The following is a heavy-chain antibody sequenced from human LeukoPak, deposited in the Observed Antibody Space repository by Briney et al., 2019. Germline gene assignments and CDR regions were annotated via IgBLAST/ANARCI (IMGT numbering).Heavy chain of an antibody. D-gene: IGHD6-19*01. CDR1: GGTFSSYA. V-gene: IGHV1-69*13. Sequence: GASVKVSCKASGGTFSSYAISWVRQAPGQGLEWMGGIIAIFGTANYAQKFQGRVTITADESTSTAYMELSSLRSEDTAVYYCARDPIAVAGRGDDNWFDPWGQGTLVTVSS. CDR2: IIAIFGTA. CDR3: ARDPIAVAGRGDDNWFDP. J-gene: IGHJ5*02.